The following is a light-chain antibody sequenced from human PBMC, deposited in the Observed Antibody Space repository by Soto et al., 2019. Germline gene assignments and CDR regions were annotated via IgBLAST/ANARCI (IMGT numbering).Light chain of an antibody. J-gene: IGLJ1*01. CDR2: KGT. V-gene: IGLV2-23*01. CDR3: CSSAPESTYV. Sequence: QSALAQPPSVSGSPGQSITISCTGTSSDVGAYDSVSWYQQHPHKAPQLIIYKGTQRPSGVSNRFSGSTSGNAASLTISGLQADDEADYFCCSSAPESTYVCGTGTKVTVL. CDR1: SSDVGAYDS.